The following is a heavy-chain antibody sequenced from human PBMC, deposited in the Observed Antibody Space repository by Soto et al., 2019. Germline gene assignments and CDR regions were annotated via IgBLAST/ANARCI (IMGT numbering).Heavy chain of an antibody. Sequence: QVQLVQSGAEVKKPGSSVKVSCKASGGTFSSYAISWVRQAPGQGLEWMGGIIPIFGTAKYAQKFQGRVTSTADESTSTAYMELSSLRCEDTAVYYCARGGYYGSGLREDYWGQGTLVTVSS. CDR3: ARGGYYGSGLREDY. J-gene: IGHJ4*02. CDR2: IIPIFGTA. CDR1: GGTFSSYA. D-gene: IGHD3-10*01. V-gene: IGHV1-69*01.